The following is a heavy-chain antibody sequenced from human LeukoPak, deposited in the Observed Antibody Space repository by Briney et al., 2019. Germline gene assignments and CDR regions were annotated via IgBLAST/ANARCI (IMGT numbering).Heavy chain of an antibody. CDR1: GYTFTSYY. CDR2: INPSGGST. CDR3: AREGSNWNGDY. Sequence: ASVKVSCKASGYTFTSYYMHWVRQAPGQGLEWMGIINPSGGSTSYAQKFQGRVTMTRDTSISTAYMELSRLRSDDTAVYYCAREGSNWNGDYWGQGTLVTVSS. D-gene: IGHD1-20*01. V-gene: IGHV1-46*01. J-gene: IGHJ4*02.